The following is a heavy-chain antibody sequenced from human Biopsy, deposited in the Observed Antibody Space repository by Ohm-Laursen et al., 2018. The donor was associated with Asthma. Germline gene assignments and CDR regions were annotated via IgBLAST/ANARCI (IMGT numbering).Heavy chain of an antibody. V-gene: IGHV4-59*01. CDR2: LYNSGTT. CDR3: ARDRGGTYGRTFDY. CDR1: GGSISTYY. Sequence: SDTLSLTCPVSGGSISTYYWTWIRQPPGKGLEWVAYLYNSGTTNYNPSLKSRVTISVDTSKNQVSLNVRSVTAADTAVYYCARDRGGTYGRTFDYWGQGTLVAVSS. D-gene: IGHD1-26*01. J-gene: IGHJ4*02.